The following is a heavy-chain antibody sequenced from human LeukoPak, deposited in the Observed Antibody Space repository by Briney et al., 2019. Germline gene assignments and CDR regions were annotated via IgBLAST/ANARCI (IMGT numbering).Heavy chain of an antibody. V-gene: IGHV4-30-4*08. CDR3: ARAVDYYGSGSYYNRWFDP. J-gene: IGHJ5*02. CDR1: GGSISSGDYY. CDR2: ISYSGST. D-gene: IGHD3-10*01. Sequence: SETLSLTCTVSGGSISSGDYYWSWIRQPPGKGLEWIGYISYSGSTYYNPSLKSRVTISLDTPKNQFSLKLSSVTAADTAVYYCARAVDYYGSGSYYNRWFDPWGQGTLVTVSS.